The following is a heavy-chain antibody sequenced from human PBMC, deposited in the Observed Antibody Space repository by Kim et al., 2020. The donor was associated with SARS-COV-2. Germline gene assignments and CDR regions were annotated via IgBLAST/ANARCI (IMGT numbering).Heavy chain of an antibody. CDR1: GGSFSGYY. D-gene: IGHD1-26*01. V-gene: IGHV4-34*01. J-gene: IGHJ2*01. CDR3: ARGLGAPVYWYFDL. Sequence: SETLSLTCAVYGGSFSGYYWSWIRQPPGKGLEWIGEINHSGSTNYNPSLKSRVTISVDTSKNQFSLKLSSVTAADTAVYYCARGLGAPVYWYFDLWGRGTLVTVSS. CDR2: INHSGST.